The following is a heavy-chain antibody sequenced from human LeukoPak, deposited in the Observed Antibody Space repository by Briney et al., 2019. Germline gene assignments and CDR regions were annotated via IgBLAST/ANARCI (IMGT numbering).Heavy chain of an antibody. CDR2: IRSKAYGGTT. J-gene: IGHJ5*02. V-gene: IGHV3-49*04. CDR3: TRDSGYSGYEYNWFDP. CDR1: GFTFGDYA. D-gene: IGHD5-12*01. Sequence: GGSLRLSCAASGFTFGDYAMSWVRQAPGKGLEWVGFIRSKAYGGTTEYAASVKGRFTISRDDPKSIAYLQMNSLKTEDTAVYYCTRDSGYSGYEYNWFDPWGQGTLVTVSS.